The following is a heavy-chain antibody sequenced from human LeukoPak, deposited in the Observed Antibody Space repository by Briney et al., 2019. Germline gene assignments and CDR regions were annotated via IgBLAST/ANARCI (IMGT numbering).Heavy chain of an antibody. D-gene: IGHD1-26*01. Sequence: SQTLSLTCTVSGGSISSGGYYWSWIRQHPGKGLEWIGYIYYSGSTYYNPSLKSRVTISVDTSKNQFSLKLSSVTAADTAVYYCASHVSGSKYRFDSWGQGTLVTVSS. CDR1: GGSISSGGYY. J-gene: IGHJ4*02. CDR3: ASHVSGSKYRFDS. CDR2: IYYSGST. V-gene: IGHV4-31*03.